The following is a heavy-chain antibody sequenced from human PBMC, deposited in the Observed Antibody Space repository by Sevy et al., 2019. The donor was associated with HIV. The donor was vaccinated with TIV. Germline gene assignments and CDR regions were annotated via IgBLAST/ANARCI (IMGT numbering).Heavy chain of an antibody. V-gene: IGHV3-15*01. J-gene: IGHJ6*02. D-gene: IGHD5-12*01. CDR1: GFTFSSAW. Sequence: GGSLRLSCTASGFTFSSAWMSWVRQAPGKGMEWVGRIKSEFDGGAIDYAAPVKGRFSISREDSKTTVYLQMNSLKTDDTAVYYCITDPAYRGYDEEVINYYFYGMDVWGQGTTVTVSS. CDR2: IKSEFDGGAI. CDR3: ITDPAYRGYDEEVINYYFYGMDV.